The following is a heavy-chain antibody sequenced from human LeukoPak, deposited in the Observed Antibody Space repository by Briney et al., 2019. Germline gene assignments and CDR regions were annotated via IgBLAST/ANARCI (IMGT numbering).Heavy chain of an antibody. D-gene: IGHD4-23*01. Sequence: GGSLRLSCAGAGFTFSNYGMSWVRQAPGKGLEWVSVISRSGTETYHADSVRGRFTISRDNAKNTLYLQMYSLGAEDTAVYYCAKKSPDSSGNPAYDWGQGTLVTVSS. CDR2: ISRSGTET. J-gene: IGHJ4*02. V-gene: IGHV3-23*01. CDR1: GFTFSNYG. CDR3: AKKSPDSSGNPAYD.